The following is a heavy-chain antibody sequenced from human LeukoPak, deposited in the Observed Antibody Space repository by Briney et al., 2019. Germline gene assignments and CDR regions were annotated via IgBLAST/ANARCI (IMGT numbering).Heavy chain of an antibody. CDR3: AKAGDYGDYP. CDR1: GFTFSSYG. CDR2: ISYDGSNK. D-gene: IGHD4-17*01. Sequence: PGGSLRLSCAASGFTFSSYGMHWVHQAPGKGLEWVAVISYDGSNKYYADSVKGRLTISRDNSKNTLYLQMNSLRAEDTAVYYCAKAGDYGDYPWGQGTLVTVSS. V-gene: IGHV3-30*18. J-gene: IGHJ5*02.